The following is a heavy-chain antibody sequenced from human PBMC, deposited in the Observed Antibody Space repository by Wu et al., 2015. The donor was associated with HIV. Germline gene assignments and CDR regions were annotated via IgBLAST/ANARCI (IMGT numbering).Heavy chain of an antibody. J-gene: IGHJ3*02. D-gene: IGHD3-22*01. Sequence: QVQLVQSGPEMKKPGSSVKVSCKASGGALRSYTISWVRQAPGQGLEWMGSITPVFKTSDYAQKFQDRVTITANESTSTAYMELSSLRSEDTAVYYCARGDSSGYYADAFVYLGPRDNGHRLF. CDR2: ITPVFKTS. CDR3: ARGDSSGYYADAFVY. V-gene: IGHV1-69*15. CDR1: GGALRSYT.